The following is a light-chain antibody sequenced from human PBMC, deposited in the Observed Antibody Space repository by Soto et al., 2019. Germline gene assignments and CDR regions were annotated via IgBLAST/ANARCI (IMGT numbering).Light chain of an antibody. CDR2: DAV. CDR3: QQYIKWAYT. CDR1: ESVNNN. Sequence: EIEMTQSPATPSVSPGERVTLFCRPSESVNNNLACYQQRPGQAPRLLIYDAVTRATGIPVRFSGSGSGTDFMLTISSLQPEDPAVYYWQQYIKWAYTFGQGTKLEIK. J-gene: IGKJ2*01. V-gene: IGKV3-15*01.